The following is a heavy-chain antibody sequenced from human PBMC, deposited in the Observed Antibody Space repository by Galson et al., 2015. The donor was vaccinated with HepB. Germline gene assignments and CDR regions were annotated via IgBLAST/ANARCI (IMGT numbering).Heavy chain of an antibody. D-gene: IGHD3-16*02. CDR3: VKLGHHYVWGSYRYDAFEI. CDR2: VSDSGYTT. CDR1: GFTFNTYA. J-gene: IGHJ3*02. Sequence: SLRLSCAASGFTFNTYAMSWVRQVPGKGLEWVSVVSDSGYTTYYEDSVKGRFTISRDNSNNTLSLQMDRLRAEDTAKYYCVKLGHHYVWGSYRYDAFEIWGQGTMVTVSS. V-gene: IGHV3-23*01.